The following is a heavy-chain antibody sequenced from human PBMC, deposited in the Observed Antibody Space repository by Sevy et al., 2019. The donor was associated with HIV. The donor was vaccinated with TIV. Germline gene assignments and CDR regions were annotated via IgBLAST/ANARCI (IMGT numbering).Heavy chain of an antibody. J-gene: IGHJ5*02. CDR1: GFTFSVYA. CDR2: ISVSGDST. D-gene: IGHD3-9*01. V-gene: IGHV3-23*01. Sequence: GGSLRLSCAASGFTFSVYAMTWVRQAPGKGLEWVSTISVSGDSTYYADSVKGRFTISRDNSKNTLYLQMNTLRAEDTALYYCAKDHDNNWLDPRGQGTLVTVSS. CDR3: AKDHDNNWLDP.